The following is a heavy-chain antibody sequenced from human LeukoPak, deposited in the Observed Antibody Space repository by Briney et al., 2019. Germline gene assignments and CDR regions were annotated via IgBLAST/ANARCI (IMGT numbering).Heavy chain of an antibody. CDR2: IYYSGST. D-gene: IGHD3-22*01. CDR1: GGSISSGGYY. CDR3: ARLVGYYYDSSDLDL. J-gene: IGHJ2*01. Sequence: SETLSLTCTVSGGSISSGGYYWSWIRQHPGKGLEWIGYIYYSGSTNYNPSLKSRVTISVDTSKSQFSLKLSSVTAADTAVYYCARLVGYYYDSSDLDLWGRGTLVTVSS. V-gene: IGHV4-61*08.